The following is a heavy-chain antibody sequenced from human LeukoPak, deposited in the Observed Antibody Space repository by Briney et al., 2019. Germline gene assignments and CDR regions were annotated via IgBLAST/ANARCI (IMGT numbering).Heavy chain of an antibody. CDR2: ISAYNGNT. J-gene: IGHJ3*02. Sequence: ASVKVSCKASGYTFTSYGISWVRQAPGQGLEWMGWISAYNGNTNYAQKLQGRGTMTTETSTSTAYMELRSLRSDDTAVYYCASYYHGSGSYYTAGAFDIWGQGTMVTVSS. D-gene: IGHD3-10*01. CDR1: GYTFTSYG. V-gene: IGHV1-18*01. CDR3: ASYYHGSGSYYTAGAFDI.